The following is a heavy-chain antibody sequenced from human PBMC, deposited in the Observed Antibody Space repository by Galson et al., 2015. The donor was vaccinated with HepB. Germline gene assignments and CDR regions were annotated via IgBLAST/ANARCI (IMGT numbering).Heavy chain of an antibody. V-gene: IGHV3-23*01. CDR1: GFTFSSYA. Sequence: SLRLSCAASGFTFSSYAMSWVRQAPGKGLEWVSAISGSGGSTYYADSVKGRFTISRDNSKNTLYLQMNSLRAEDTAVYYCAKDSPYGFLKWLSAREGVGYYMDVWGKGTTVTVSS. D-gene: IGHD3-3*01. CDR2: ISGSGGST. J-gene: IGHJ6*03. CDR3: AKDSPYGFLKWLSAREGVGYYMDV.